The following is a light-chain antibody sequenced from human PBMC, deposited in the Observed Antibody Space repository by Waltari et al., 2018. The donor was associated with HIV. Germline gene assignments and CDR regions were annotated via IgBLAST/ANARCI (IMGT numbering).Light chain of an antibody. J-gene: IGKJ4*01. CDR3: QQYYTTPLT. V-gene: IGKV4-1*01. CDR2: WAS. CDR1: QSVLYSSNNKNY. Sequence: DIVMTQSPDSLAVSLGERATINCKSSQSVLYSSNNKNYLAWYQQKPGQPPKVLIYWASTRESGVPDRFSAGGSGTDFTLTISNLQAEDVAVYYCQQYYTTPLTFGGGTKVEIK.